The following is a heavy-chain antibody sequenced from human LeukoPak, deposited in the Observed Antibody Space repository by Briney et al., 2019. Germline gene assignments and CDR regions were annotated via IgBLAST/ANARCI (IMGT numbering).Heavy chain of an antibody. Sequence: SETLSLTCTVSGGSISSGSYHWSWIRQPAGKGLEWIGRIYTSGSINYNPSLKSRVTISADTSKNQFSLKLSSVTAADTAVYYCAKGDGIAAFYWGQGTLVTVSS. D-gene: IGHD6-13*01. CDR1: GGSISSGSYH. J-gene: IGHJ4*02. V-gene: IGHV4-61*02. CDR2: IYTSGSI. CDR3: AKGDGIAAFY.